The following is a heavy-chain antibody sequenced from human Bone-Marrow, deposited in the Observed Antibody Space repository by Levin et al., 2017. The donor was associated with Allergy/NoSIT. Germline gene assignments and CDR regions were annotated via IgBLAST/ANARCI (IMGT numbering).Heavy chain of an antibody. J-gene: IGHJ6*02. Sequence: GASVKVSCKASGYTFTTYGLTWVRQAPGQGLEWMGWVSAYSGNTNYALNLQDRVTMTTDTATNTAYMELPRLRSDDTAIYYCARGHFPYYYYGMDVWGQGTTVVVSS. V-gene: IGHV1-18*01. CDR2: VSAYSGNT. CDR1: GYTFTTYG. CDR3: ARGHFPYYYYGMDV.